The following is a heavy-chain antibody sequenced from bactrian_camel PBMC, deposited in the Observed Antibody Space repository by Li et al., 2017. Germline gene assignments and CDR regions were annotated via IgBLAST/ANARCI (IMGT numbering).Heavy chain of an antibody. CDR1: GYTYSTYC. CDR2: IDSDGST. CDR3: ALRRAWGRYATFGPDDFDY. D-gene: IGHD5*01. J-gene: IGHJ4*01. V-gene: IGHV3S6*01. Sequence: HVQLVESGGGSVQAGGSLRLSCSASGYTYSTYCMEWFRQAPGKEREGVAAIDSDGSTLYAESVKGRFTIPKDNAKNTLLLQMNSLTPEDTAMYYCALRRAWGRYATFGPDDFDYWGQGTQVTVS.